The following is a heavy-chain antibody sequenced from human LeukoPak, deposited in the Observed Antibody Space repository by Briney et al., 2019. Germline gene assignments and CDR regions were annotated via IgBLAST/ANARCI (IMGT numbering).Heavy chain of an antibody. J-gene: IGHJ5*02. CDR2: MYAGGTT. V-gene: IGHV3-53*01. D-gene: IGHD6-19*01. Sequence: GGSLRLSCASSGVIVSRNFMSWVREAPGKGLQWVAIMYAGGTTDYSDSVRGRFHISRDSSNNTLSLQINSLRAEDTAVYYCARGSGSGWPLDRWGQGALVTVSS. CDR3: ARGSGSGWPLDR. CDR1: GVIVSRNF.